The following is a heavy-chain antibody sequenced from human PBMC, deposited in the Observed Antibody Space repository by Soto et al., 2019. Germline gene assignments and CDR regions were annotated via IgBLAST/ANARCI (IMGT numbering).Heavy chain of an antibody. CDR1: GGSISSSNW. J-gene: IGHJ4*02. CDR2: IYHSGST. CDR3: ARGNIRQPPHFDY. V-gene: IGHV4-4*02. Sequence: NPSETLSLTCAVSGGSISSSNWWSWVRQPPGKGLEWIGEIYHSGSTNYNPSLKSRVTISVDTSKNQFSLKLSSVTAADTAVYYCARGNIRQPPHFDYWGQGTLVTVSS. D-gene: IGHD1-1*01.